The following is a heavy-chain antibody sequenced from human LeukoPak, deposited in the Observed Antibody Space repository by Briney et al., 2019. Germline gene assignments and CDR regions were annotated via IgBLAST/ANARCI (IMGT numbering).Heavy chain of an antibody. CDR1: GGSISSHY. Sequence: SETLSLTCTVSGGSISSHYWSWIRQPPGKGLEWIGYIYYGGSTNYNPSLKSRVTISVDTSKNQFSLKLSSVTAADTAVYYCARTIGTYYYDSSGFDYWGQGTLVTVSS. CDR3: ARTIGTYYYDSSGFDY. V-gene: IGHV4-59*11. CDR2: IYYGGST. D-gene: IGHD3-22*01. J-gene: IGHJ4*02.